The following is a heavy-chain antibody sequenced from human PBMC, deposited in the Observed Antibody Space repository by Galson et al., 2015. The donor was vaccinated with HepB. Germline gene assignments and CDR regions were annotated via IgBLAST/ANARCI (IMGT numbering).Heavy chain of an antibody. CDR2: MKQDGGEK. V-gene: IGHV3-7*01. Sequence: PRLSCAASGFTFHNYWMNWVRHTPGKGLEWVASMKQDGGEKHYLDSVRGRFTISGDAATNSLLLQMNSLRAEDTAVYHCYDGHYSGRWGRGTQITVSS. CDR3: YDGHYSGR. CDR1: GFTFHNYW. J-gene: IGHJ4*02. D-gene: IGHD4-17*01.